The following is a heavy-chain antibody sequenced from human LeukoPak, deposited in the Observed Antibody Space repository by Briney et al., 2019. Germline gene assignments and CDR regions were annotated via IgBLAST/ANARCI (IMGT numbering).Heavy chain of an antibody. D-gene: IGHD2-8*01. V-gene: IGHV3-13*01. J-gene: IGHJ6*03. CDR2: IGTAGDT. CDR1: GFTFSSYD. Sequence: GGSLRLSCAASGFTFSSYDMHWVRQATGKGLEWVSAIGTAGDTYYPGSVRGRFTISRENAKSSLYLQMNSLRAGDTAVYYCARGRGVGYCTNGVCSYYYYYYMDVWGKGTTVTVSS. CDR3: ARGRGVGYCTNGVCSYYYYYYMDV.